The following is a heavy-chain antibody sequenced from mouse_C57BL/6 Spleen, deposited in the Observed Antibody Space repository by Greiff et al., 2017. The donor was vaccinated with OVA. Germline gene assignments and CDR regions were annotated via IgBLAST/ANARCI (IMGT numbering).Heavy chain of an antibody. D-gene: IGHD1-1*01. Sequence: VKLQESGPELVKPGASVKLSCKASGYTFTSYDINWVKQRPGQGLEWIGWIYPRDGSTKYNEKFKGKATLTVDTSSSTAYMELHSLTSEDSAVYFCARSRDYYGSSFAYWGQGTLVTVSA. CDR3: ARSRDYYGSSFAY. CDR2: IYPRDGST. CDR1: GYTFTSYD. V-gene: IGHV1-85*01. J-gene: IGHJ3*01.